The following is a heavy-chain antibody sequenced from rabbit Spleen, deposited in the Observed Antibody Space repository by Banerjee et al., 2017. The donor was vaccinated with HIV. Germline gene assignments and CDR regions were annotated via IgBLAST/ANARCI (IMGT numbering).Heavy chain of an antibody. J-gene: IGHJ4*01. D-gene: IGHD6-1*01. Sequence: QEQLVESGGGLVKPGASLTLTCTASGFSFSGGYDMCWVRQAPGKRPEWIACIYGGSGGSTYYASWAKGRFTISKTSSTTVTLQMTSLTAADTATYFCARSSSYDNYNYAYGLKLWGPGTLVTVS. V-gene: IGHV1S45*01. CDR2: IYGGSGGST. CDR3: ARSSSYDNYNYAYGLKL. CDR1: GFSFSGGYD.